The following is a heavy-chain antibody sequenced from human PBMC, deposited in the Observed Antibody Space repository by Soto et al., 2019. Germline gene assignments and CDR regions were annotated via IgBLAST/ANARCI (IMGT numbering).Heavy chain of an antibody. Sequence: QVQLVQSGAEVKKPGASVMVSCRASGYTFTSHYMHWVRQAPGQGLEWMGMIDPSGGATTYAQKLQGRVTITRDTSTTTVYMELSSLRPEDTAVYSCSRGLWQWLFDYWGQGTLVTVSS. CDR3: SRGLWQWLFDY. V-gene: IGHV1-46*03. CDR1: GYTFTSHY. J-gene: IGHJ4*02. CDR2: IDPSGGAT. D-gene: IGHD6-19*01.